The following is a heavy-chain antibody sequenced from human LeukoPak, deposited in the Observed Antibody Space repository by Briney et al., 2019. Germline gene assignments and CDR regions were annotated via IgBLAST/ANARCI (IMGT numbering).Heavy chain of an antibody. CDR2: IYYSGST. D-gene: IGHD6-19*01. Sequence: GSLSLTCTVSGGSISSYYWSWIRQPPGKGLEWIGYIYYSGSTNYNPSLKSRVTISVDTSKNQFSLKLSSVTAADTAVYYCATQTKYSSGWYIVYWGQGILVTVSS. J-gene: IGHJ4*02. V-gene: IGHV4-59*01. CDR1: GGSISSYY. CDR3: ATQTKYSSGWYIVY.